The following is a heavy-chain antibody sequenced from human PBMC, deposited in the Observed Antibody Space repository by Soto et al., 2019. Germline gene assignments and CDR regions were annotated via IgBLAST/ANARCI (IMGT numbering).Heavy chain of an antibody. D-gene: IGHD4-17*01. CDR3: ARIGYGDFNFDY. Sequence: EVQLVESGGGLVQPGGSLRLSCAASGFTVSSNYMSWVRQAPGKGLEWVSVIYSGGSTYYADSVKGRFTISRDNSKNTLYLKMHSLRAEDRAVYYCARIGYGDFNFDYWGQGTLVTVSS. J-gene: IGHJ4*02. CDR2: IYSGGST. V-gene: IGHV3-66*01. CDR1: GFTVSSNY.